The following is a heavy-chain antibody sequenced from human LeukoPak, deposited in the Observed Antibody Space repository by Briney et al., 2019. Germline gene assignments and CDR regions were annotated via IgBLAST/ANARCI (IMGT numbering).Heavy chain of an antibody. CDR1: GGSISSYY. J-gene: IGHJ4*02. CDR3: AGAWYSSSWFGDYFDY. Sequence: SETLSLTCTVSGGSISSYYWSWIRQPAGKGLEWIGRIYTSGSTNYNPSLRSRVTMSVDTSKNQFSLKLSSVTAADTAVYYCAGAWYSSSWFGDYFDYWGQGTLVTVSS. D-gene: IGHD6-13*01. CDR2: IYTSGST. V-gene: IGHV4-4*07.